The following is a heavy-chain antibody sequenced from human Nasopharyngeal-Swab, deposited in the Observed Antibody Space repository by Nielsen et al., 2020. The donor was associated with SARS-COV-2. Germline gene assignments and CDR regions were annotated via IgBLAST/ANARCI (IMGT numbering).Heavy chain of an antibody. J-gene: IGHJ4*02. V-gene: IGHV3-73*01. D-gene: IGHD4/OR15-4a*01. Sequence: ESLKIYCAASGFVFSGSAIHWVRQASGKGLEWVGRIGDKAHNYAKTYAASVKGRFTISRDDSKNTAFLQMDSLNTEDTALYYCTTDYYFDYWGQGTLVTVSS. CDR3: TTDYYFDY. CDR1: GFVFSGSA. CDR2: IGDKAHNYAK.